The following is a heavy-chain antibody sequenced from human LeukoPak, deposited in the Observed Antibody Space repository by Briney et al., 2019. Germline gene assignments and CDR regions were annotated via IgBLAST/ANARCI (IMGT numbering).Heavy chain of an antibody. CDR3: AMKFKQPNPRGGWYFDL. CDR2: IYYSGST. V-gene: IGHV4-39*01. CDR1: GGSISSSSYY. D-gene: IGHD6-13*01. J-gene: IGHJ2*01. Sequence: SETLSLTCTVSGGSISSSSYYWGWIRQPPGKGLEWIGSIYYSGSTYYNPSLKSRVTISVDTSKNQFSLKLSSVTAADTAVYYCAMKFKQPNPRGGWYFDLWGRGTLVTVPS.